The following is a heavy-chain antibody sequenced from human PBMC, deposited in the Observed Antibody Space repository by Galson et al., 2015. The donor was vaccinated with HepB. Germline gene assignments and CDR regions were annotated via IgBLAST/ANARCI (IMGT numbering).Heavy chain of an antibody. CDR2: ISYDGSDK. Sequence: SLRLSCAASGFTFANYGLQWVRQAPGKGLEWVAIISYDGSDKKYADSVKGQFTVSRDNSKNTLYLQLHSVRTEDTAVYYCAREDNWNYWVYWGQGTLVTVSS. CDR3: AREDNWNYWVY. J-gene: IGHJ4*02. D-gene: IGHD1-7*01. V-gene: IGHV3-30*03. CDR1: GFTFANYG.